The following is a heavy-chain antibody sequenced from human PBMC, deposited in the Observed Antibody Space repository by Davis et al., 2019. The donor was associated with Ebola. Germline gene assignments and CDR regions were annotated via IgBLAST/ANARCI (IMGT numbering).Heavy chain of an antibody. Sequence: PGGSLRLSCAASGFTFSSYAMHWVRQAPGKGLEWVAVISYDGRNKYYADSVKGRFTISRENSKNTLYLQMNSLRAEDTAVYYCAKLELPGYWGQGTLVTVSS. CDR3: AKLELPGY. V-gene: IGHV3-30*18. CDR2: ISYDGRNK. J-gene: IGHJ4*02. D-gene: IGHD1-7*01. CDR1: GFTFSSYA.